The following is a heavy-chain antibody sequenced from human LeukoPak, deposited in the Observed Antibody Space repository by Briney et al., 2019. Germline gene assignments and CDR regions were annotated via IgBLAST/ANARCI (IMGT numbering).Heavy chain of an antibody. V-gene: IGHV4-4*09. CDR1: GVSISSYY. CDR3: ARRRSSGIDAFDI. J-gene: IGHJ3*02. Sequence: SETLSLTCTVSGVSISSYYWSWIRQPPGKGLEWIGYIYTSGSTNYNPSLKSRVTISVDTSKNQFSLKLSSVTAADTAVYYCARRRSSGIDAFDIWGQGTMVTVSS. CDR2: IYTSGST. D-gene: IGHD1-26*01.